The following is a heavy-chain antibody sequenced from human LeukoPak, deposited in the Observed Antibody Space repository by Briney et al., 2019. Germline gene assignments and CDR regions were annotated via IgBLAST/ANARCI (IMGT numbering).Heavy chain of an antibody. V-gene: IGHV4-59*01. CDR3: ASQYSSGWYGVGYFDY. D-gene: IGHD6-19*01. J-gene: IGHJ4*02. Sequence: PSETLSLTCTVSGGSISSYFWSWFRQPPGKGLEWIGYIYYSGSTNYNPSLKSRVTISVDTSKNQFSLKLSSVTAADTAVYYCASQYSSGWYGVGYFDYWGQGTLVTVSS. CDR2: IYYSGST. CDR1: GGSISSYF.